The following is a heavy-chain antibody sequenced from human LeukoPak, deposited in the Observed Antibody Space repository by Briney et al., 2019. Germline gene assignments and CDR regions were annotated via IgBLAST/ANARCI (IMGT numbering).Heavy chain of an antibody. V-gene: IGHV3-48*04. CDR3: ARLPAYCSSTSCYYDY. Sequence: GGSLRLSCAASGFTFSSYSMNWVRQAPGKGLEWVLYISSGSGSIYYADSVKGRFTISRDNAKNSVFLQMNSLRAEDTAVYYCARLPAYCSSTSCYYDYWGQGTLVTVSS. CDR2: ISSGSGSI. CDR1: GFTFSSYS. D-gene: IGHD2-2*01. J-gene: IGHJ4*02.